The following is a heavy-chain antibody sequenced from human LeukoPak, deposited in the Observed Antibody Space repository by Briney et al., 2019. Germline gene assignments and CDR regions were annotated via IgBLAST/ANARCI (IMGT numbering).Heavy chain of an antibody. Sequence: SGGSLRLSCAASAFTFSDYAMTWVRQAPGKGLEWVSAITGSGGTTYYADSVKGRFTISRDNSKNTLYLHMHSLRAVDTALYYCARGSYSYGYFGSYWGQGTLVTVSS. CDR3: ARGSYSYGYFGSY. CDR1: AFTFSDYA. J-gene: IGHJ4*02. V-gene: IGHV3-23*01. D-gene: IGHD5-18*01. CDR2: ITGSGGTT.